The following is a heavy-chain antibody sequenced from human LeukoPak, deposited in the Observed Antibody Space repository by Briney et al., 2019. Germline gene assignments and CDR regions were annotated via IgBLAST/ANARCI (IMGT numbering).Heavy chain of an antibody. Sequence: ASVKVSCKASGGTFSSYAISWVRQAPGQGLEWMGGIIPIFGTANYAQKFQGRVTITTDESTSTAYMELSSLRSEDTAVYYCATQLRPNSSPALLEIWYFDLWGRGTLVTVSS. CDR3: ATQLRPNSSPALLEIWYFDL. CDR1: GGTFSSYA. V-gene: IGHV1-69*05. CDR2: IIPIFGTA. D-gene: IGHD1-7*01. J-gene: IGHJ2*01.